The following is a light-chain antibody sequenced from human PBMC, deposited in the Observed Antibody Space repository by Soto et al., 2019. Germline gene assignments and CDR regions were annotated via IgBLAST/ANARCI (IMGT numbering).Light chain of an antibody. Sequence: SPTTLSASVWPPVIIPCRASRSISSWLAWYQQKPGKAPKLLIYDASNWQGGIPSRFSGSGSGTEFTLTISSLQPEDFATYYCHLDYGYLGAFGQGTKVDIK. CDR1: RSISSW. V-gene: IGKV1-5*01. CDR3: HLDYGYLGA. J-gene: IGKJ1*01. CDR2: DAS.